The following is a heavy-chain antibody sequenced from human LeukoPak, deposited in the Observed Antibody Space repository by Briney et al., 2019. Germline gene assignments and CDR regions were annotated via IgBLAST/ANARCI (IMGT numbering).Heavy chain of an antibody. CDR1: GYTFASYD. CDR3: ALPRYCSSTSCYAHDAFDI. J-gene: IGHJ3*02. D-gene: IGHD2-2*01. CDR2: MNPNSGNT. Sequence: ASVKVSCKASGYTFASYDINWVRQATGQGLEWMGWMNPNSGNTGYAQKFQGRVTITRNTSISTAYMELSSLRSEDTAVYYCALPRYCSSTSCYAHDAFDIWGQGTMVTVSS. V-gene: IGHV1-8*03.